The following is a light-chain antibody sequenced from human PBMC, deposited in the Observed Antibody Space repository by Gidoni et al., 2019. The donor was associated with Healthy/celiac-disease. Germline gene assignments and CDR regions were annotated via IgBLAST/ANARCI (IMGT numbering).Light chain of an antibody. CDR3: QQRSSSLT. Sequence: EVVLTPSPATLSLSPGEGPTLSCRASQIIGNYLGWYQQKPGQVPRLLISDASNRATGIPARFSGSGSMTDFTLTISSLDAEDFAVYYCQQRSSSLTFGGGTKVEIK. CDR1: QIIGNY. V-gene: IGKV3-11*01. CDR2: DAS. J-gene: IGKJ4*02.